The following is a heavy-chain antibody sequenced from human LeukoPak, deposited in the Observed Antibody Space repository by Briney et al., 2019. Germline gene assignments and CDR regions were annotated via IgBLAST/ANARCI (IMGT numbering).Heavy chain of an antibody. CDR1: GGSISSGSYY. Sequence: SETLSLTCTVPGGSISSGSYYGSWIRQAAGEGLEWIGRIYTSGSTNYNPSLKSRVTMSVDTSKNPFSLKPSSLTAADTAVYYCAREGRGYSYGTFDYWGQGTLVTVPS. D-gene: IGHD5-18*01. V-gene: IGHV4-61*02. CDR2: IYTSGST. CDR3: AREGRGYSYGTFDY. J-gene: IGHJ4*02.